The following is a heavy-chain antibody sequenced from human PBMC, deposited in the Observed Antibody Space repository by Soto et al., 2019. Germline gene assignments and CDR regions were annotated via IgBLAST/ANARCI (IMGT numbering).Heavy chain of an antibody. CDR3: ARRRGTTGTAGRWFDP. CDR1: GYSVSSSDYY. J-gene: IGHJ5*02. Sequence: PSETLSLTCSVSGYSVSSSDYYWAWILQPPGKGLEWIGSMLYSGLTYYNPSLKSRVTLSVDTSKNQFSVRLNSVTASDTAVYYCARRRGTTGTAGRWFDPWGQGILVTVS. D-gene: IGHD1-1*01. V-gene: IGHV4-39*01. CDR2: MLYSGLT.